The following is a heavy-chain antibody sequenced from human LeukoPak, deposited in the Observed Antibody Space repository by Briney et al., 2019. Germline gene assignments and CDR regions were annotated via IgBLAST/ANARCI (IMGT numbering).Heavy chain of an antibody. D-gene: IGHD2-15*01. Sequence: GASXKVSCKASGYTFTSYYMHWVRQAPGQGLEWMGIINPSGGSTSYAQKFQGRVTMTRDTSTSTVYMELSSLRSEDTAVYCCAREGRDIVVVVAADGAFDIWGQGTMVTVSS. J-gene: IGHJ3*02. CDR1: GYTFTSYY. V-gene: IGHV1-46*01. CDR2: INPSGGST. CDR3: AREGRDIVVVVAADGAFDI.